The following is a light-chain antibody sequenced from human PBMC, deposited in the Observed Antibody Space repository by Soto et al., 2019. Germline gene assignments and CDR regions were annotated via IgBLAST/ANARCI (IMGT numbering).Light chain of an antibody. Sequence: EIVMTQSPATLSVSPGERATLSCRASQSISNNFAWYQHKPGQAPRLLIYETSHRATGIPARLSGRDSGTEFTLTISSLQSEDYASYYCQQNNNWSPWTFGQGNKVEIK. CDR3: QQNNNWSPWT. J-gene: IGKJ1*01. V-gene: IGKV3-15*01. CDR2: ETS. CDR1: QSISNN.